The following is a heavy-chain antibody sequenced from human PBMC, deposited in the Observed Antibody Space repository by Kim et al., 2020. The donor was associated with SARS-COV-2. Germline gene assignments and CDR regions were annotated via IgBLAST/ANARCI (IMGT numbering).Heavy chain of an antibody. CDR2: INQDGSEK. J-gene: IGHJ5*02. D-gene: IGHD2-2*01. CDR3: ARDRSGYCTTTTCCDNWFDP. CDR1: GFTLRSYW. V-gene: IGHV3-7*01. Sequence: GGSLRLSCAVSGFTLRSYWMSWVRQAPGRGLERVANINQDGSEKIYVDSVKGRFTISRDNTKNSLYLQMNSLTAEDTAVYYCARDRSGYCTTTTCCDNWFDPWGQGTLVTVSS.